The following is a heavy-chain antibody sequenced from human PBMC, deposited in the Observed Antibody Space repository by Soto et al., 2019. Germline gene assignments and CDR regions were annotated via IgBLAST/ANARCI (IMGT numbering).Heavy chain of an antibody. V-gene: IGHV3-49*03. CDR1: GFTFGDYA. J-gene: IGHJ6*03. CDR2: IRSKAYGETT. Sequence: GGSLRLSCTASGFTFGDYAMSWFRQAPGKGLEWVGFIRSKAYGETTEYAASVKGRFTISRDDSKSIAYLQMNSLKTEDTAVYYCTRDRSAAPPYYYYYYMDVWGKGTTVTVSS. CDR3: TRDRSAAPPYYYYYYMDV. D-gene: IGHD6-25*01.